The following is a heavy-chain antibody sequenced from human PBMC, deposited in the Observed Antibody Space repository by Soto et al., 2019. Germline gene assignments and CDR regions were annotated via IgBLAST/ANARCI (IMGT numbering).Heavy chain of an antibody. CDR2: LQTDGSHP. CDR3: ARGGDPDY. V-gene: IGHV3-74*01. Sequence: EVQLVESGGGLVQPGGSLRLSCVASGFTFDYYWMHWVRQAPGEGLMWVSRLQTDGSHPAYADSVKGRFTISRDNAKNTRFLQMNHRGPEDWAVCYCARGGDPDYGGQGTLVTVYS. CDR1: GFTFDYYW. J-gene: IGHJ4*02. D-gene: IGHD2-21*02.